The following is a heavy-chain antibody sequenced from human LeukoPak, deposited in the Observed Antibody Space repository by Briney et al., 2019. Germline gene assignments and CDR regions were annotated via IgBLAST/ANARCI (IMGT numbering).Heavy chain of an antibody. CDR2: INHSGST. V-gene: IGHV4-34*01. CDR1: GGSFSGYY. CDR3: ARHLGPSTQLWFL. D-gene: IGHD5-18*01. J-gene: IGHJ4*02. Sequence: SETLSLTCAVYGGSFSGYYWSWIRQPPGKGLEWIGEINHSGSTNYNPSLKSRVTISVDTSKNQFSLKLSSVTAADTAVYYCARHLGPSTQLWFLWGQGTLVTVSS.